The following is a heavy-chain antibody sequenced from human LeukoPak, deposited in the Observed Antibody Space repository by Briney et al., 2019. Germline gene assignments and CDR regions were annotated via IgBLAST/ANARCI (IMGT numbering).Heavy chain of an antibody. Sequence: ASVKVSCKASGYTFTGYAMHWVRQAPGQGLEWVGRIDPNSGGTNYAQDFQGRVTITRDTSINTAYMGLSSLRSDDTAMYYCTRDLTISGPIGIWGQGTLVTVSA. J-gene: IGHJ4*02. V-gene: IGHV1-2*06. CDR1: GYTFTGYA. CDR3: TRDLTISGPIGI. D-gene: IGHD3-9*01. CDR2: IDPNSGGT.